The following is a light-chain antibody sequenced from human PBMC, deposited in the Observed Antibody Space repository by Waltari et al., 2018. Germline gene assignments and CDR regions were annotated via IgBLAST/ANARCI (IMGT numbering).Light chain of an antibody. Sequence: DIQMTQSPSSLSAFVGASVTITCRSSQRIRDDFCWYQQEPGQAPKRLIYGASTLQSGVPSRFSGSGFGTEFTLTIYSLHPEDFATYYCLQHNSHPRTFGQGTKVEIK. CDR1: QRIRDD. J-gene: IGKJ2*01. CDR2: GAS. V-gene: IGKV1-17*01. CDR3: LQHNSHPRT.